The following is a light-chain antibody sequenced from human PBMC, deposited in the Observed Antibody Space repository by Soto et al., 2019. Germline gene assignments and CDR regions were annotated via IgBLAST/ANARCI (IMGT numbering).Light chain of an antibody. CDR2: EVT. Sequence: QSALTQPASVSGSPGQSITISCTGTSSDVGAYNYVSWYQHHPGKAPKVMIYEVTKRPSGVPDRFSGSKSGNTASLTVSGLQADDEADYYCSSYAGRNNLVFGGGTQLTVL. V-gene: IGLV2-8*01. CDR1: SSDVGAYNY. CDR3: SSYAGRNNLV. J-gene: IGLJ2*01.